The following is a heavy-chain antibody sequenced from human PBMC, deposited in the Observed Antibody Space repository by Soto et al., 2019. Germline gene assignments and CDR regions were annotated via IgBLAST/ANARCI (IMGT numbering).Heavy chain of an antibody. CDR1: GGTFSSYA. CDR3: ARAGRGYYYDSSGYPNWFDP. J-gene: IGHJ5*02. D-gene: IGHD3-22*01. V-gene: IGHV1-69*12. CDR2: IIPIFGTA. Sequence: QVQLVQSGAEVKKPGSSVKVSCKASGGTFSSYAISWVRQAPGQGIEWMGGIIPIFGTANYAQKFQGRVTITADESTSTAYMELSSLRSEDTAVYYCARAGRGYYYDSSGYPNWFDPRGQGTLVTVSS.